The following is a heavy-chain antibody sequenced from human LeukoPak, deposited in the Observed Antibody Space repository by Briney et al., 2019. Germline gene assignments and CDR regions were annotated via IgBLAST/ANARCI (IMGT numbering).Heavy chain of an antibody. CDR3: ARANKYYDFWSGYYLPNWFDP. CDR1: GGTFSSYA. CDR2: IIPTFGTA. Sequence: ASVKVSCKASGGTFSSYAISWVRQAPGQGLEWMGGIIPTFGTANYAQKFQGRVTITTDESTSTAYMELSSLRSEDTAVYYCARANKYYDFWSGYYLPNWFDPWGQGTLVTVSS. V-gene: IGHV1-69*05. J-gene: IGHJ5*02. D-gene: IGHD3-3*01.